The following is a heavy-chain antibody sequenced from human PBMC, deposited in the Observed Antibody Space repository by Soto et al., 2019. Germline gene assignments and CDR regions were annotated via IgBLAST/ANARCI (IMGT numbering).Heavy chain of an antibody. CDR1: GGSISSYY. CDR2: IYYSGST. J-gene: IGHJ4*02. D-gene: IGHD3-10*01. Sequence: SETLSLTCTVSGGSISSYYWSWIRQPPGKGLEWIGYIYYSGSTNYNPSLKSRVTISVDTSKNQFSLKLSSVTAADTAVYYCARVDYYGSGSRDYWGQGTLVTVSS. V-gene: IGHV4-59*01. CDR3: ARVDYYGSGSRDY.